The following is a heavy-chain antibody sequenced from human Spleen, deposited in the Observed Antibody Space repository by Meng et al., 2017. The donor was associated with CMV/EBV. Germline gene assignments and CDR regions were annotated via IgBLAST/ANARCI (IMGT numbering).Heavy chain of an antibody. CDR3: ARGTRIWGEKIPTGFDP. V-gene: IGHV4-30-4*08. J-gene: IGHJ5*02. CDR1: SLSSGDYY. Sequence: SLSSGDYYWSWLRQPPRKGLEWIGYIYSRRSTYYNPSLTSRVTISVDTSKNQFSLKLSSVTAADTAVYTCARGTRIWGEKIPTGFDPWGQGTLVTVSS. D-gene: IGHD3-16*01. CDR2: IYSRRST.